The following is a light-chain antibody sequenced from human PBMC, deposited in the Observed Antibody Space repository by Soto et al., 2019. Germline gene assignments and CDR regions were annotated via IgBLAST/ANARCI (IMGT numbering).Light chain of an antibody. J-gene: IGLJ1*01. CDR2: EVS. V-gene: IGLV2-8*01. Sequence: QSVLTQPPSASGSPGQSVTISCTGTSSDVGGYNYVSWYQQHPGKAPKLMIYEVSKRPSGVPVRFSGSKSDNTASLTISGLQAEDEADYYGSSYTSSSTRVLGTGTKVTV. CDR1: SSDVGGYNY. CDR3: SSYTSSSTRV.